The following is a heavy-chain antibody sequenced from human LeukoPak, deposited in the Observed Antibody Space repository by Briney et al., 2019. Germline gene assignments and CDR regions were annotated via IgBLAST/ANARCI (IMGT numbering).Heavy chain of an antibody. V-gene: IGHV3-30*18. Sequence: GGSLRLSCAASGFTFSSYGMHWVRQAPGKGLEWVTFITYDGSNEYYADSVKGRFTISRDNSKNTLYLQMNSLRAEDTAVYYCAKGPTVGRGPYHPFDIWGQGTVVTVSS. D-gene: IGHD3-10*01. CDR3: AKGPTVGRGPYHPFDI. CDR2: ITYDGSNE. J-gene: IGHJ3*02. CDR1: GFTFSSYG.